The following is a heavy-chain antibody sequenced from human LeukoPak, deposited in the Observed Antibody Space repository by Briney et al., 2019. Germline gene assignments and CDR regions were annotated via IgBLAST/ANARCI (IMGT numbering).Heavy chain of an antibody. CDR3: ARAFRGIAVANNWFDP. Sequence: ASVKVSCKASGYTFTSYGISWVRQAPGQGLEWMGWISAYNGNTNYAQKLQGRVTMTTDTSTSTAYMELRSLRSEDTAVYYCARAFRGIAVANNWFDPWGQGTLVTVSS. J-gene: IGHJ5*02. V-gene: IGHV1-18*01. CDR2: ISAYNGNT. D-gene: IGHD6-19*01. CDR1: GYTFTSYG.